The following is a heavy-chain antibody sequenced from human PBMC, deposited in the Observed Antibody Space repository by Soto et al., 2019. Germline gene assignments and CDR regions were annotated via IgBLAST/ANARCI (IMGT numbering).Heavy chain of an antibody. D-gene: IGHD3-22*01. CDR1: GCTFSSYA. CDR2: IIPIFGTA. CDR3: ARDPLYYDSSGYYSTSFYDY. Sequence: GASVKVSFKASGCTFSSYAISWVRQAPGQGLEWMGGIIPIFGTANYAQKFQGRVTITADESTGTAYMELSSLRSEDTAVYYCARDPLYYDSSGYYSTSFYDYWGQGTLVTVSS. V-gene: IGHV1-69*13. J-gene: IGHJ4*02.